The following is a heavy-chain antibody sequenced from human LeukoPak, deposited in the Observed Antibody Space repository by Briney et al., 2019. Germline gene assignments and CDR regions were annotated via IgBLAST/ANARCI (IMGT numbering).Heavy chain of an antibody. CDR2: ISYDGSNK. V-gene: IGHV3-30-3*01. CDR3: VTDGGPNYYDTFDY. CDR1: GFTFSSYA. D-gene: IGHD3-22*01. Sequence: GRSLRLSCAASGFTFSSYAMHWVRQAPGKGLEWVAVISYDGSNKYYADSVKGRFTISRDNSKNTLCLQMNSLRAEDTAVYYCVTDGGPNYYDTFDYWGQGTLVTASS. J-gene: IGHJ4*02.